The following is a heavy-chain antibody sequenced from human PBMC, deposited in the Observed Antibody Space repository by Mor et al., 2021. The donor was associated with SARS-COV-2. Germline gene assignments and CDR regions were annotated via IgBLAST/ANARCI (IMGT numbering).Heavy chain of an antibody. D-gene: IGHD2-15*01. V-gene: IGHV4-39*01. Sequence: LKSRVTISVDTSKNQFSLKLSSVTAADTAVYYCARHGVAAINFDYWGQGTLVTVSS. J-gene: IGHJ4*02. CDR3: ARHGVAAINFDY.